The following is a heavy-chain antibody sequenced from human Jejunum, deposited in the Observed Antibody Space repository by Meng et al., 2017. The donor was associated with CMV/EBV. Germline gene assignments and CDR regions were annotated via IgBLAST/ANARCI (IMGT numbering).Heavy chain of an antibody. Sequence: SWAASGFTLSSNSMNWVRQAPVKGLEWVSSISSSSSYIYYADSVKGRFTISRDNAKNSLYLQMNSLRAEDTAVYYCANTVVIIPYWGQGTLVTVSS. CDR2: ISSSSSYI. V-gene: IGHV3-21*01. J-gene: IGHJ4*02. D-gene: IGHD3-3*01. CDR3: ANTVVIIPY. CDR1: GFTLSSNS.